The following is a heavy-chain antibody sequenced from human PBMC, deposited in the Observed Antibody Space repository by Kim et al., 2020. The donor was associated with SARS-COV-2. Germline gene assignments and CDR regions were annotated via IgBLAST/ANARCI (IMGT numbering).Heavy chain of an antibody. CDR3: ATDSHRWLQYCVDY. J-gene: IGHJ4*02. D-gene: IGHD4-4*01. CDR1: GFTFSSYA. V-gene: IGHV3-23*01. CDR2: ISGSGGST. Sequence: GGSLRLSCAASGFTFSSYAMSWVRQAPGKGLEWVGAISGSGGSTTYADSVKGRFTISRDNSKNTLYLQMNSLRAEDTAVYYCATDSHRWLQYCVDYWGQGTLVTVSS.